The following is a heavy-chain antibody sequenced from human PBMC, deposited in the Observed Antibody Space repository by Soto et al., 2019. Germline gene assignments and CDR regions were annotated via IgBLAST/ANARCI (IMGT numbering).Heavy chain of an antibody. Sequence: EXLKIYCETSGYXFANYLIVWVRHVPGKGLECVAIIYPSYSRTIYSPSFQVHVTISAYKSISTAYLQLTNLKASDTAIYYCSKFKYSTSVRYLQHWGQGTPVTVS. D-gene: IGHD6-6*01. CDR3: SKFKYSTSVRYLQH. CDR1: GYXFANYL. J-gene: IGHJ1*01. CDR2: IYPSYSRT. V-gene: IGHV5-51*01.